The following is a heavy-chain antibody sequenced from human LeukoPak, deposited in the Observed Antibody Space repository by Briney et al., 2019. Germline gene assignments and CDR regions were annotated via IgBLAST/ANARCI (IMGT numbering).Heavy chain of an antibody. V-gene: IGHV4-4*07. CDR1: GGSISSYY. D-gene: IGHD3-3*01. J-gene: IGHJ6*03. CDR2: IYTSGST. Sequence: SETLSLTCTVSGGSISSYYWSWIRQPAGEGLEWIGRIYTSGSTNYNPSLKSRVTMSVDTSKNQFSLKPSSVTAADTAVYYCARDPKAHQYYDFWSGYRTDYYMDVWGKGTTVTVSS. CDR3: ARDPKAHQYYDFWSGYRTDYYMDV.